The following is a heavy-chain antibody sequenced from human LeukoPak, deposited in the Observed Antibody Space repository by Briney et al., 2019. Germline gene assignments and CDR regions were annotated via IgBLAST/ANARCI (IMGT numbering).Heavy chain of an antibody. Sequence: ASVKVSCKASGYTFTSYGISWVRQAPGQGLEWMGLISAYNGNTNYSQKRQGRVTMTTDTSTSTAYMELRSLRYDDAAVYYCARVKVRGSRAFDIWGQGTMVTVSS. D-gene: IGHD1-1*01. J-gene: IGHJ3*02. CDR2: ISAYNGNT. V-gene: IGHV1-18*01. CDR1: GYTFTSYG. CDR3: ARVKVRGSRAFDI.